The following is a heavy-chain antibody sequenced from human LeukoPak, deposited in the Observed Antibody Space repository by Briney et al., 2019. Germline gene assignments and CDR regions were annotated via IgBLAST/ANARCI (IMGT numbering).Heavy chain of an antibody. CDR1: GFTFSSNP. V-gene: IGHV3-33*06. CDR3: AKDRMDSSGYSFYYYFDY. CDR2: IWYDGSNK. J-gene: IGHJ4*02. D-gene: IGHD3-22*01. Sequence: GGSLRLSCAASGFTFSSNPMSWVRQAPGKGLEWVAVIWYDGSNKYYADSVKGRFTISRDNSKNTLYLQMNSLRAEDTAVYYCAKDRMDSSGYSFYYYFDYWGQGTLVTVSS.